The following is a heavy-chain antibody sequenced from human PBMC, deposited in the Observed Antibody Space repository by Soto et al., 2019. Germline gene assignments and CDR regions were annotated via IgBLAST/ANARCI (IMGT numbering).Heavy chain of an antibody. D-gene: IGHD2-15*01. J-gene: IGHJ4*02. CDR2: IIPIFGTA. CDR1: GGTFSSYA. V-gene: IGHV1-69*12. CDR3: ARESRYCSGGSCYFLPGIDY. Sequence: QVQLVQSGAEVKKPGSSVKVSCKASGGTFSSYAISWVRQAPGQGLEWMGGIIPIFGTANYAQKLQGRVTITADESTSTAYMELCSLRSEDSAVYYCARESRYCSGGSCYFLPGIDYWGQGTLVTVSS.